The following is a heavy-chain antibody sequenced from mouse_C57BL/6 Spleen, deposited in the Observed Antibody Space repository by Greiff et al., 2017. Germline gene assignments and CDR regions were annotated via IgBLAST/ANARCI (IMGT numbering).Heavy chain of an antibody. D-gene: IGHD1-1*01. CDR1: GYTFTSYW. J-gene: IGHJ2*01. CDR2: IDPSDSYT. Sequence: QVQLQQPGAELVMPGASVKLSCKASGYTFTSYWMHWVKQRPGQGLEWIGEIDPSDSYTNYNQKFKGKSTLTVDKSSSTAYMQLSSLTSEDSAVYYCAYGSSSPTAFDYWGQGTTLTVSS. CDR3: AYGSSSPTAFDY. V-gene: IGHV1-69*01.